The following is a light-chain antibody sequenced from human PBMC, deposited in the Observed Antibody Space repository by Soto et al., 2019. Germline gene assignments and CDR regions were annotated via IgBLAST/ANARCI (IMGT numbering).Light chain of an antibody. V-gene: IGKV1-39*01. CDR1: QSISRS. CDR2: AAS. CDR3: HQSYSYTGALT. Sequence: DIQMTQSPSSLSASVGDRVTITCRASQSISRSLNWYQQKPGKAPKLLIYAASSLQSGGPSRFSGSGSGTDLNLTISSRQPEDFATYYCHQSYSYTGALTFGRGTKVEIK. J-gene: IGKJ1*01.